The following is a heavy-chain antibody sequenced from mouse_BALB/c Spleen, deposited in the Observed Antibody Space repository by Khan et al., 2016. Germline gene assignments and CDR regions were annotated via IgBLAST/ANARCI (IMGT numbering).Heavy chain of an antibody. CDR1: GYTFTSYW. J-gene: IGHJ1*01. CDR3: ARPGSYGGSSNYWFFDV. V-gene: IGHV1S81*02. CDR2: INPSNGRT. D-gene: IGHD1-1*01. Sequence: QVQLQQPGAELVKPGASVKLSCKASGYTFTSYWMHWVKQRPGQGLEWIGEINPSNGRTNYNEKFKTKATLTVDKSSSTAYMQLSSLTSEDSAVYYCARPGSYGGSSNYWFFDVWGAGTTVTVSS.